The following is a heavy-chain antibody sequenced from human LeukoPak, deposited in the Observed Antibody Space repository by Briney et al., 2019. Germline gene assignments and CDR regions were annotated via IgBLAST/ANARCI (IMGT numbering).Heavy chain of an antibody. Sequence: ASVKVSCKVSGYTFTDYYMPWVQQAPGKGLEWMGLVDPEDGETIYAEKFQGRVTITADTSTDTAYMELSSLRSEDTAVYYCATYTAMVTGTFDYWGQGTLVTVSS. CDR1: GYTFTDYY. V-gene: IGHV1-69-2*01. D-gene: IGHD5-18*01. J-gene: IGHJ4*02. CDR3: ATYTAMVTGTFDY. CDR2: VDPEDGET.